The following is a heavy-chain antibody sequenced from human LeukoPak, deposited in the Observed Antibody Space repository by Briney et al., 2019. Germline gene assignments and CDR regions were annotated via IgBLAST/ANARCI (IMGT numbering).Heavy chain of an antibody. CDR1: GGSISSYY. CDR3: ARDPGAFDI. CDR2: IYYSGYT. Sequence: SETLSLTCTVSGGSISSYYWSWIRQPPGKGLEYIGYIYYSGYTNYNPSLKSRVTISVDTSKNQFSLKLSSVTAADTAVYYCARDPGAFDIWGQGTMVTVSS. J-gene: IGHJ3*02. V-gene: IGHV4-59*12. D-gene: IGHD3-10*01.